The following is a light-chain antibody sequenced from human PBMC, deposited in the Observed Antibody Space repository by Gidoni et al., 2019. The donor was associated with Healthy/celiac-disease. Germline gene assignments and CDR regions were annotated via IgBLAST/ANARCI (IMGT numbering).Light chain of an antibody. CDR1: QSVSGSY. J-gene: IGKJ2*01. CDR2: GAS. Sequence: EIVLTQSPGTLSLSPRERATLSCRASQSVSGSYLAWYQQKPGQAPRLLIYGASSRATGIPDRFSGSGSGTDFTLTISRLEPEDFAVYYCQQYGSSSYTFGQGTKLEIK. CDR3: QQYGSSSYT. V-gene: IGKV3-20*01.